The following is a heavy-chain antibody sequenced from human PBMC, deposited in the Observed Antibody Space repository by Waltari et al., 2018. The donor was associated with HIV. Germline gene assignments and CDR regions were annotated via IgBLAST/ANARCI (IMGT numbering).Heavy chain of an antibody. Sequence: QVHLMQSGPEMRKPGASVTISCRAAGYDLTSHGITWVRQAPGRGLEGVGWVWAYDGKKEIERRFKDRVSLSTDKSTTTAVFELRSLRIDDTATYYCARGGGTWLQETHYYKGLDVWGQGTTVIVSS. D-gene: IGHD3-10*01. V-gene: IGHV1-18*01. J-gene: IGHJ6*02. CDR1: GYDLTSHG. CDR2: VWAYDGKK. CDR3: ARGGGTWLQETHYYKGLDV.